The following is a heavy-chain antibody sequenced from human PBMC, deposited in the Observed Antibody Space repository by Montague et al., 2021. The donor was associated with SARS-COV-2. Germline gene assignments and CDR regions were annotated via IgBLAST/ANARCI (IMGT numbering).Heavy chain of an antibody. CDR1: VGSISSNNCY. Sequence: SETLSLTCTVSVGSISSNNCYWGWHRQPPGKALEWIVSIYYSGSTYYNPSVKSRVTMSVDTSENQFSLKLSSVTAADTAVYYCARDGFYYARSGPSNFDYRGQGTLVTVSS. D-gene: IGHD3-22*01. CDR2: IYYSGST. CDR3: ARDGFYYARSGPSNFDY. V-gene: IGHV4-39*07. J-gene: IGHJ4*02.